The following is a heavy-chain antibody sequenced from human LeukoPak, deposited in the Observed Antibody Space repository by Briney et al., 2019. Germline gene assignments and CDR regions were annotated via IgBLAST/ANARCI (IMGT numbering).Heavy chain of an antibody. CDR2: IYENGGTT. CDR1: GFTFRSHA. V-gene: IGHV3-23*01. Sequence: GGSLRLSCVGSGFTFRSHAMSWVRQAPEKGLEFVSGIYENGGTTYYADSVKGRFSISRDNSKNTLYLQMDRLRGEDTAVYYCAKDFRIGYSAHFDYWGQGDLVTVSS. J-gene: IGHJ4*02. CDR3: AKDFRIGYSAHFDY. D-gene: IGHD2-21*01.